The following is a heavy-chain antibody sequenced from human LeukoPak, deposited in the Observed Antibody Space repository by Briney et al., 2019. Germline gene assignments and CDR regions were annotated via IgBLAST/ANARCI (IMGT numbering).Heavy chain of an antibody. CDR1: GYTFTGYY. V-gene: IGHV1-2*02. J-gene: IGHJ6*02. CDR2: INPNSGGT. CDR3: AGSSSWIYGMDV. Sequence: GASVKVSCKASGYTFTGYYMHWVRQAPGQGLEWMGWINPNSGGTNYAQKFQGRVTVTRDTSISTAYMELSRLRSDDTAVYYCAGSSSWIYGMDVWGQGTTVTVSS. D-gene: IGHD6-13*01.